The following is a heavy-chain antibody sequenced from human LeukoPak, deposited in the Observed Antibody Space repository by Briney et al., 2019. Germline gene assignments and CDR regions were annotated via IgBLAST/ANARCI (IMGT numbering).Heavy chain of an antibody. CDR2: IYYSGGT. Sequence: SETLSLTCTVSGGSISSYYWGWIRQPPGKGLEWIGYIYYSGGTNYNPSLKSRVTISVDTSKNQFSLKLSSVTAADTAVYYCAKHYSSGWYYFDYWGQGTLVTVSS. CDR3: AKHYSSGWYYFDY. D-gene: IGHD6-19*01. V-gene: IGHV4-59*08. J-gene: IGHJ4*02. CDR1: GGSISSYY.